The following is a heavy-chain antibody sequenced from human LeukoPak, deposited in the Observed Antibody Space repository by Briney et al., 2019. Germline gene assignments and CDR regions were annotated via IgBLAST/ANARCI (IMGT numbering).Heavy chain of an antibody. J-gene: IGHJ6*02. CDR1: GYTFTGYY. Sequence: GASVKVSCKASGYTFTGYYMHWVRQAPGQGLEWLGWINPNSGSTNYAQKFQGRVTMTRDTSISTAYMELSRLRSDDTAVYYCATPPKTHNYYYGMDVWGQGTTVTVSS. CDR3: ATPPKTHNYYYGMDV. V-gene: IGHV1-2*02. CDR2: INPNSGST.